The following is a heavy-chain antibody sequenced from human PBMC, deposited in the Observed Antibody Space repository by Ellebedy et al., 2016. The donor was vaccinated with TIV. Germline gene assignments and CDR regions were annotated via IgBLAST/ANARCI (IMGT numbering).Heavy chain of an antibody. Sequence: PGGSLRLSFAASGFTFSGSWMHWVRQAPGKGLEWVQRIDREGSRTSYADTVRGRFTIPRDNAKNTLYLQMNSLRAEDTAVYYCARGAPYESSGADYWGQGTLVTVSS. CDR3: ARGAPYESSGADY. J-gene: IGHJ4*02. CDR2: IDREGSRT. CDR1: GFTFSGSW. D-gene: IGHD3-22*01. V-gene: IGHV3-74*01.